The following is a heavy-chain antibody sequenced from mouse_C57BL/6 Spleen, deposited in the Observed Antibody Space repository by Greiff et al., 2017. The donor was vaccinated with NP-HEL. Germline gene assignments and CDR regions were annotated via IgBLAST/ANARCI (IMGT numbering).Heavy chain of an antibody. CDR2: IDPEDGET. CDR1: GFNITDYY. CDR3: ARYGNTWFAY. Sequence: EVQLQESGAELVKPGASVKLSCTASGFNITDYYMHWVKQRTEQGLEWIGRIDPEDGETKYAPKFQGKATITADTSSNTAYLQLSSLTSEDTAVYYCARYGNTWFAYWGQGTLVTVSA. J-gene: IGHJ3*01. V-gene: IGHV14-2*01. D-gene: IGHD2-1*01.